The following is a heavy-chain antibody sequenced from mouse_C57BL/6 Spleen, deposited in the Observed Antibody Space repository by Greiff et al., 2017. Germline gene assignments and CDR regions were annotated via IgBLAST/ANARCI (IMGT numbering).Heavy chain of an antibody. Sequence: VQLQQPGAELVKPGASVKLSCKASGYTFTSYWMHWVKQRPGQGLEWIGIINPNSGSTNYNDKLKSKATLTVDKASSPAYMQLSSLTSEDSAVYYCATNPFDYWGQGTTLTVSS. V-gene: IGHV1-64*01. CDR3: ATNPFDY. CDR1: GYTFTSYW. D-gene: IGHD6-1*01. CDR2: INPNSGST. J-gene: IGHJ2*01.